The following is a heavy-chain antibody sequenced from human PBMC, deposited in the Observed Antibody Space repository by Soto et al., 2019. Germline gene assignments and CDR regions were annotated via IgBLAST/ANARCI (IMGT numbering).Heavy chain of an antibody. CDR1: GGSISSDY. Sequence: SETLSLTCTVSGGSISSDYWSWIRQPPGKGLEWIGYIYYSGSTNYNPSLKSRVTISVDTSKNQFSLKLSSVTAADTAVYYCEREENGYGVLDYWGQGTLVTVSS. CDR2: IYYSGST. CDR3: EREENGYGVLDY. D-gene: IGHD4-17*01. V-gene: IGHV4-59*01. J-gene: IGHJ4*02.